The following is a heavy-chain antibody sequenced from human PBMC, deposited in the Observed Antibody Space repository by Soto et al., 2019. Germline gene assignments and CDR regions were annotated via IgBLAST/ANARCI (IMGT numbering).Heavy chain of an antibody. D-gene: IGHD2-15*01. CDR3: ARGPTEYCSGGSCYRDGAFDI. J-gene: IGHJ3*02. CDR2: IGTAGDT. V-gene: IGHV3-13*01. Sequence: GGSLRLSCTASGGTFSSYGMHWVRQGKGKGLEWVSAIGTAGDTYYPGSVKGRFTISRENAKNSLYLQMNSLRAGDTAVYYCARGPTEYCSGGSCYRDGAFDIWGQGTMVTVSS. CDR1: GGTFSSYG.